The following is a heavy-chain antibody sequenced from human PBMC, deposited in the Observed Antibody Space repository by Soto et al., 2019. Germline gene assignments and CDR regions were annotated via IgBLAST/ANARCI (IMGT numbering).Heavy chain of an antibody. D-gene: IGHD6-13*01. CDR3: ARIESIARNWFDP. V-gene: IGHV5-10-1*01. Sequence: LGESLKISCKGSGYSFTNYWISWVRRMPGKGLEWMGNIDPVDSYTNYSPSFQGHVTFSVDTSISTAYLQWGSLKASDTAMYYCARIESIARNWFDPWGQGTLVTVSS. J-gene: IGHJ5*02. CDR2: IDPVDSYT. CDR1: GYSFTNYW.